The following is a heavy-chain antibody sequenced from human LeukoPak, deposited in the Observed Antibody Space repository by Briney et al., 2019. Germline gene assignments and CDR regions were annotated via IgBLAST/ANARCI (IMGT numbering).Heavy chain of an antibody. CDR2: IYYSGST. V-gene: IGHV4-59*08. Sequence: PSETLFLTCTVSGGSISSYYWSWIRQPPGKGLEWIGYIYYSGSTNYNPSLKSRVTISVDTSKNQFSLKLSSVTAADTAVYYCARSDYHMVCWGQGTLVTVSS. CDR1: GGSISSYY. CDR3: ARSDYHMVC. D-gene: IGHD4-17*01. J-gene: IGHJ4*02.